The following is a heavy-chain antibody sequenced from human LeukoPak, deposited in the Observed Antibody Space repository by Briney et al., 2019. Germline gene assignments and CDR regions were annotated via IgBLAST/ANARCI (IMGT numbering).Heavy chain of an antibody. CDR3: AKGDANWFDP. Sequence: ASVKVSCKASGYTFTGYYMHWVRQAPGQGLEWMGWINPNSGGTIYAQKFQGRVTMTRDTSISTAYMELSSLTSDDTAVYYCAKGDANWFDPWGQGTLVTVSS. V-gene: IGHV1-2*02. CDR2: INPNSGGT. J-gene: IGHJ5*02. CDR1: GYTFTGYY.